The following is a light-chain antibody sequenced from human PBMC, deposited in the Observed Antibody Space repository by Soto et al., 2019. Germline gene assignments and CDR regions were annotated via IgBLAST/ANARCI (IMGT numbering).Light chain of an antibody. J-gene: IGKJ1*01. V-gene: IGKV1-5*01. CDR1: QRLSSS. Sequence: EIQMTQATYAHSAAVRDIITITCRASQRLSSSLAWYQQKPGKAPNLLIYDVSNLESGVPSRFSGSGSGTQYSLTIRSLQPDDFATYYCQQYDYSRTFGQGTKVDIK. CDR3: QQYDYSRT. CDR2: DVS.